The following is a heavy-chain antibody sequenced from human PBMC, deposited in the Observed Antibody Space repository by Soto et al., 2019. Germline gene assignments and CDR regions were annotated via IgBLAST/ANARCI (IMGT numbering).Heavy chain of an antibody. J-gene: IGHJ4*02. CDR2: ISAYNGNT. CDR3: ARVPTPMVRGVIIDGLDFDY. V-gene: IGHV1-18*01. CDR1: GYTFTSYG. Sequence: ASVKVSCKASGYTFTSYGISWVRQAPGQGLEWMGWISAYNGNTNYAQKLQGRVTMTTDTSTSTAYMELRSLRSDDTAVYYCARVPTPMVRGVIIDGLDFDYWGQGTLVTVSS. D-gene: IGHD3-10*01.